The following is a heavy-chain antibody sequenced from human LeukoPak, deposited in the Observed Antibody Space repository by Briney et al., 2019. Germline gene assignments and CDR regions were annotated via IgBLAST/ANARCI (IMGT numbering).Heavy chain of an antibody. CDR3: ARVAGDSRYN. CDR2: ITSGSGFK. V-gene: IGHV3-21*01. J-gene: IGHJ4*02. Sequence: GGCLRRACAASGFTFSSYTMNWVRQAPGKGLEWVSSITSGSGFKFYADSVKGRFTISRDNAKNSLYLQMNSLRAEDTAVYYCARVAGDSRYNWGQGTLVTVSS. CDR1: GFTFSSYT. D-gene: IGHD5-24*01.